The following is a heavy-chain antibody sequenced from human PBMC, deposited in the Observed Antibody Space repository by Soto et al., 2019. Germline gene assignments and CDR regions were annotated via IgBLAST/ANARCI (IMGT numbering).Heavy chain of an antibody. CDR3: ARLPLIWMPPPQTYYGMDV. J-gene: IGHJ6*04. CDR2: IYYSGST. V-gene: IGHV4-59*01. Sequence: SETVSLTCTVSGGSISSYYWSWIRQPPGKGLEWIGYIYYSGSTNYNPSLKSRVTISVDTSKNQFSLKLSSVTAADTAVYYCARLPLIWMPPPQTYYGMDVWGKGTTVTVS. CDR1: GGSISSYY. D-gene: IGHD3-16*01.